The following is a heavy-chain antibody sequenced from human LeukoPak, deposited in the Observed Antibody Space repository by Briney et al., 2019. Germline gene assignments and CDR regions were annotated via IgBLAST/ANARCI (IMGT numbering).Heavy chain of an antibody. V-gene: IGHV3-53*01. CDR1: GFTVSSTY. CDR3: ARDSTSFPNYFDF. CDR2: LYSSGIT. D-gene: IGHD3-3*02. Sequence: GGSLRLSCAASGFTVSSTYMSWVRQAPGQGLEWVSLLYSSGITFYAESVQGRFTISRDNSKNTLYLQMNSLRAEDTAIYYCARDSTSFPNYFDFWGQRALVTLSS. J-gene: IGHJ4*02.